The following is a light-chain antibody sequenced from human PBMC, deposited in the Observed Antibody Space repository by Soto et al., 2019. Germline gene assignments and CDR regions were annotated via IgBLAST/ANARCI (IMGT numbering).Light chain of an antibody. V-gene: IGKV2-28*01. J-gene: IGKJ1*01. CDR3: MQALHART. Sequence: EIVVTQSPLSLPVTPGEPASISCKSNQSLLHSNGNTYLDWYLQKPGQSPQLLIYLGSNRASGVPDRFSGSGSGTDFTLNISRVEAEDVGVYYCMQALHARTFGQGTKVEIK. CDR2: LGS. CDR1: QSLLHSNGNTY.